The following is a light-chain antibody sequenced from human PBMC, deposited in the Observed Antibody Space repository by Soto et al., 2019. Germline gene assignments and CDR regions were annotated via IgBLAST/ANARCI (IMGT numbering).Light chain of an antibody. CDR3: QQYNKWPQT. CDR2: GAS. Sequence: VMTQSPVTVSASPGETATLSCRASQSVTINLCWYHQRPGQAPRLLIYGASTRATGVPARFIGSGSGTDFTLTITSLQPEDFGNYYCQQYNKWPQTFGQGTKVDIK. J-gene: IGKJ1*01. CDR1: QSVTIN. V-gene: IGKV3-15*01.